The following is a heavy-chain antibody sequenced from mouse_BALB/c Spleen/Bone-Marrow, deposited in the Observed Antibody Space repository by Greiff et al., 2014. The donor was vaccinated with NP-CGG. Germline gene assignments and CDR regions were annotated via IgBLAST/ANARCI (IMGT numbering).Heavy chain of an antibody. CDR3: ANYYYGSSLFAY. J-gene: IGHJ3*01. CDR1: GFNIKDTY. V-gene: IGHV14-3*02. CDR2: IDPANGNT. D-gene: IGHD1-1*01. Sequence: EVQLQQSGAELVKPGASVKLSCTASGFNIKDTYMHWVKQRPEQGPEWIGRIDPANGNTKYDLKFQGKATITADTSSNTAYLQLSSLTSEDTAVYYCANYYYGSSLFAYWGQGTLVTVSA.